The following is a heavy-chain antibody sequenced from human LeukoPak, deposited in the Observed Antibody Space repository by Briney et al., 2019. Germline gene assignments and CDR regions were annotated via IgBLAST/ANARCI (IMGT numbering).Heavy chain of an antibody. J-gene: IGHJ4*02. CDR1: AYIFTDYY. CDR2: INPDSGGT. CDR3: ARFGVVVPAAMDGGPFDY. D-gene: IGHD2-2*01. Sequence: ASVKVSCKASAYIFTDYYIHWVRQAPGQGLEWMGWINPDSGGTNYAQKFQGRVTMTRDTSISTAYMELSRLRSDDTAVYYCARFGVVVPAAMDGGPFDYWGQGTLVTVSS. V-gene: IGHV1-2*02.